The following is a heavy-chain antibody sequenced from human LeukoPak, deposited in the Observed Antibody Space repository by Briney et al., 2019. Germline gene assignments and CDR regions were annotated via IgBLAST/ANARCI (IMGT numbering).Heavy chain of an antibody. V-gene: IGHV1-69*01. CDR2: IIPIFGTA. J-gene: IGHJ5*02. Sequence: AASVKVSCKASGGTFSSYAISWVRQAPGQGLEWMGGIIPIFGTANYAQKFQGRVTITADESTSTAYMELSSLRSEDTAVYYCARDSGYCTNGVCYRSSWFDPWGQGTLVTVSS. CDR3: ARDSGYCTNGVCYRSSWFDP. D-gene: IGHD2-8*01. CDR1: GGTFSSYA.